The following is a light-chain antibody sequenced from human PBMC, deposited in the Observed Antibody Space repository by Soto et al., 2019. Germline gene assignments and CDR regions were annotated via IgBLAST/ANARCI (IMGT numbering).Light chain of an antibody. CDR2: DVS. V-gene: IGLV2-14*01. CDR1: SSDVGGYNY. J-gene: IGLJ2*01. CDR3: SSYTSSGTLMV. Sequence: QSVLTQPASVSGSPGQSITISCTGTSSDVGGYNYVSWYQQHPGKAPKLMIYDVSNRPSGVSNPFSGSKSGNTASLTISGLQAEDEADYYCSSYTSSGTLMVFGGGTKVTVL.